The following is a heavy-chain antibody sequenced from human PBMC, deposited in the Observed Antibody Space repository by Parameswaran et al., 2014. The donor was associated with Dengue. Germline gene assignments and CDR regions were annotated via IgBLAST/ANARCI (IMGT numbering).Heavy chain of an antibody. V-gene: IGHV3-7*03. Sequence: RWIRQPPGKGLEWVANIKQDGSEKYYVDSVKGRFTISRDNAKNSLYLQMNSLRAEDTAVYYCARGLENWNYGLDYWGQGTLVTVSS. CDR2: IKQDGSEK. CDR3: ARGLENWNYGLDY. D-gene: IGHD1-7*01. J-gene: IGHJ4*02.